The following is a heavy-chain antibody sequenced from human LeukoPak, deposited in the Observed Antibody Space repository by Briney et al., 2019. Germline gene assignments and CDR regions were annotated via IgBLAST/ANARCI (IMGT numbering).Heavy chain of an antibody. CDR1: GYTFTSYG. CDR3: ARLREDYVWGSYRFDKYNWFDP. D-gene: IGHD3-16*02. CDR2: ISAYNGNT. V-gene: IGHV1-18*01. J-gene: IGHJ5*02. Sequence: GASVKVSCKASGYTFTSYGIGWVRQAPGQGLEWMGWISAYNGNTNYAQKLQGRVTMTTDTSTSTAYMELRSLRSDDTAVYYCARLREDYVWGSYRFDKYNWFDPWGQGTLVTVSS.